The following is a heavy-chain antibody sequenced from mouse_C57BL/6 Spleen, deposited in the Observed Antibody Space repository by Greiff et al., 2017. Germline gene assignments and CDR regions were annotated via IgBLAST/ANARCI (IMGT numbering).Heavy chain of an antibody. Sequence: VKLQESGAELVRPGTSVKVSCKASGYAFTNYLIEWVQQRPGQGLEWIGVINPGSGGTNYNEKFKGNATLTADKSSSTAFMQLSSLTSEDSAVYFCARGYEGYFDVWGTGTTVTVSS. D-gene: IGHD2-10*02. CDR2: INPGSGGT. CDR1: GYAFTNYL. CDR3: ARGYEGYFDV. V-gene: IGHV1-54*01. J-gene: IGHJ1*03.